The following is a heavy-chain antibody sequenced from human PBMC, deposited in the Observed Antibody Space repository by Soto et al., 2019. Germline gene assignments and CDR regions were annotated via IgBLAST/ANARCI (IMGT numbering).Heavy chain of an antibody. CDR1: GGSFSSFY. CDR2: IHHSGTT. Sequence: SETLSLTCTVYGGSFSSFYWSWIRQSPGKGLEWIGEIHHSGTTNYNPSLKSRVTISVDTSKNQFSLELSSVTAADTALYYCARGSPYYDSSGYPFDYWGQGTLVTVSS. D-gene: IGHD3-22*01. V-gene: IGHV4-34*01. J-gene: IGHJ4*02. CDR3: ARGSPYYDSSGYPFDY.